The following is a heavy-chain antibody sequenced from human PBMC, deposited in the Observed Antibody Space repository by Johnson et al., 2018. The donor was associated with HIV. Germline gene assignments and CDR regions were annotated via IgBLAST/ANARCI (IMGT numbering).Heavy chain of an antibody. CDR2: ISGSGGST. Sequence: QVQLMESGGGVVQPGGSLRLSCAASGFTFSSYWMHWVRQAPGKGLVWVSAISGSGGSTYYADSVKGRFTISRDNSKNTLYLQMSSLRAEDTALYCCAKDGVLSGTNPDAFDIWGQGTMVTVSS. V-gene: IGHV3-NL1*01. J-gene: IGHJ3*02. CDR1: GFTFSSYW. D-gene: IGHD1-26*01. CDR3: AKDGVLSGTNPDAFDI.